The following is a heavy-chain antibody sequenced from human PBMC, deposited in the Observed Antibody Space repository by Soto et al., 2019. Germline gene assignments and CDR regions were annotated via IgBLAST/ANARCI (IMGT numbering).Heavy chain of an antibody. J-gene: IGHJ4*02. CDR3: TCHPPRGDYNKYARNY. V-gene: IGHV5-51*01. CDR1: GYSFDTYW. Sequence: PGESLKISCKGFGYSFDTYWIGWVRQMPGKGLEWVGIYDPVNSAARYSPSFEGQVVISADKSVSTAYLQWSSLKASDTAVYFCTCHPPRGDYNKYARNYWGQGTQVTVSS. CDR2: YDPVNSAA. D-gene: IGHD4-4*01.